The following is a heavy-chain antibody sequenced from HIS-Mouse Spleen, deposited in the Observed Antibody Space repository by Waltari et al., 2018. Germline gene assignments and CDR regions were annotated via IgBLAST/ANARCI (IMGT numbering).Heavy chain of an antibody. CDR2: IYYGGST. Sequence: QLQLQESGPGLVKPSETLSLTCTVSGGSISSSSYYWGWIRQPPGKGLEWIGRIYYGGSTYSNPSLNSRVTISVDTSKNQFSLKLSSVTAADTAVYYCAREIPYSSSWYDWYFDLWGRGTLVTVSS. D-gene: IGHD6-13*01. J-gene: IGHJ2*01. CDR1: GGSISSSSYY. V-gene: IGHV4-39*07. CDR3: AREIPYSSSWYDWYFDL.